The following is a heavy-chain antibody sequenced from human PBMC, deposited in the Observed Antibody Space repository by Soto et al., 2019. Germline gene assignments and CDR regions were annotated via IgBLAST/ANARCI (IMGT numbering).Heavy chain of an antibody. CDR2: IIPIFGTP. D-gene: IGHD4-17*01. J-gene: IGHJ4*02. V-gene: IGHV1-69*06. CDR3: ARDPDYGGNSGLGLVDY. Sequence: QVQLVQSGAEVKKPGSSVKVSCKASGGTFSSYAISWVRQAPGQGLEWMGGIIPIFGTPNYAQKFQGRVTITADKSTSTAYMELISLRSEDTAVYYCARDPDYGGNSGLGLVDYWGQGTLVTVSS. CDR1: GGTFSSYA.